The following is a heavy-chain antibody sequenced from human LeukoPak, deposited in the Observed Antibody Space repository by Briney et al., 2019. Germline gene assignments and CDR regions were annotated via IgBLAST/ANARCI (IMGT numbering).Heavy chain of an antibody. CDR2: INPNSGST. Sequence: ASVKLSCTASGYTFTGYDMHWVRQAPGQGLEWMGWINPNSGSTNYAQKFQGRITMTRDTSITTAYMELSRLRSDDTAVYYCARDSGANWFDRWGQGTLVT. CDR3: ARDSGANWFDR. D-gene: IGHD6-25*01. CDR1: GYTFTGYD. J-gene: IGHJ5*02. V-gene: IGHV1-2*02.